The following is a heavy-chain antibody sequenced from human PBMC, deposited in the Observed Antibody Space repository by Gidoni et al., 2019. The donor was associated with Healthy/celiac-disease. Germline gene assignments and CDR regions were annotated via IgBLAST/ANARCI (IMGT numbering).Heavy chain of an antibody. V-gene: IGHV3-23*01. CDR2: IRGSGGST. CDR3: AKVPDSSGLKNYYYYGMDV. J-gene: IGHJ6*02. Sequence: EVQLLESGGGLVQPGGSLRLSCAASGFTVSSHAMCWVRQAPGKGLEGVPAIRGSGGSTYYADAVKGRFTISRDNSKNTLYLQMNSLRAEDTAVYYCAKVPDSSGLKNYYYYGMDVWGQGTTVTVSS. CDR1: GFTVSSHA. D-gene: IGHD3-22*01.